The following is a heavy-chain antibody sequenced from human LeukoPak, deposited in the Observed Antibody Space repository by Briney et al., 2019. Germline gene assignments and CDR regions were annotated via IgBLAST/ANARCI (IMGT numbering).Heavy chain of an antibody. Sequence: GGSLRLSCAASGFTFSNAWMSWVRQAPGKGLEWVGRIKSKTDGGTTDYAAPVKGRFTISRDDSKNTLYLQMNSLKTEDTAVYYCTADYYDSSGYYYVYWGQGTLVTVSS. D-gene: IGHD3-22*01. CDR1: GFTFSNAW. V-gene: IGHV3-15*01. J-gene: IGHJ4*02. CDR3: TADYYDSSGYYYVY. CDR2: IKSKTDGGTT.